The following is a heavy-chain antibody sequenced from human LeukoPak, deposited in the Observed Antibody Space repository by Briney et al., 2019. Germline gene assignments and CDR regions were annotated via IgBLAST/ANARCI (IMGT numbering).Heavy chain of an antibody. CDR3: ARICSSTSCLLDY. CDR1: GGSIRSSYYY. J-gene: IGHJ4*02. Sequence: SETLSLTCTVSGGSIRSSYYYWGWIRQPPGKGLEWIGSIYDSGSTYYNPSLKSRVTISVDTSKNQFSLKLSSVTAADTAVYYCARICSSTSCLLDYWGQGTLVTVSS. D-gene: IGHD2-2*01. CDR2: IYDSGST. V-gene: IGHV4-39*01.